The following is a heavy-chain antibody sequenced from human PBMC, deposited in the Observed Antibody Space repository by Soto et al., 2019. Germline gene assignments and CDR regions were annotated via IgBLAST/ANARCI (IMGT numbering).Heavy chain of an antibody. CDR3: ARDDEYIWGSYPYYYMDV. CDR1: GFTVSNNY. V-gene: IGHV3-66*01. Sequence: GGSLRLSCAASGFTVSNNYVSWVRQAPGKGLEWVSVIYSGGTTYYADSVKGRVTTSRDNSKNTVYLQMNSLRAEDTAVYYCARDDEYIWGSYPYYYMDVWGKGTTVTVSS. J-gene: IGHJ6*03. D-gene: IGHD3-16*02. CDR2: IYSGGTT.